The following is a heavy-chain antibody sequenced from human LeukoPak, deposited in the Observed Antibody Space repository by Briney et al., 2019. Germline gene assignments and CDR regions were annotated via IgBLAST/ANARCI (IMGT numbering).Heavy chain of an antibody. J-gene: IGHJ3*02. V-gene: IGHV4-39*01. CDR1: GGSISSSSYY. Sequence: SETLSLTSTVSGGSISSSSYYWGWIRQPPGKGLEWIGSIYYSGSTYYNPSLKSRVTISVDTSKNQFSLKLSSVTAADTAVYYCARHQSGSGSYYNEASDAFDIWGQGTMVTVSS. CDR3: ARHQSGSGSYYNEASDAFDI. CDR2: IYYSGST. D-gene: IGHD3-10*01.